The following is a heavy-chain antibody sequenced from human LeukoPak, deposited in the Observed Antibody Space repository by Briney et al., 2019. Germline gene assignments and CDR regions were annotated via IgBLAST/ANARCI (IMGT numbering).Heavy chain of an antibody. J-gene: IGHJ4*02. D-gene: IGHD1-1*01. CDR1: GGSISSDTYY. CDR3: AREIARSVTTGFSPLDY. CDR2: IYASGYT. V-gene: IGHV4-61*02. Sequence: PSQTLSLTCAVSGGSISSDTYYWSCHRPPAGKGLEWVGSIYASGYTNSNPTLKSRLTISADTSKNPFCLKLSFVTAAETAVYYCAREIARSVTTGFSPLDYWGQGALVTVSS.